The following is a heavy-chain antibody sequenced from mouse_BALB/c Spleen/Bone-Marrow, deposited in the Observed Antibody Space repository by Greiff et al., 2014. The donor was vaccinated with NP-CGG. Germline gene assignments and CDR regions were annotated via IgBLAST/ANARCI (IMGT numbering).Heavy chain of an antibody. J-gene: IGHJ2*01. CDR2: VWRGGST. V-gene: IGHV2-5-1*01. CDR1: GFSLTSYG. Sequence: VQLVESGPSLVQPSQSLSITCTVSGFSLTSYGVHWVRQSPGKGLEWLGVVWRGGSTDYNAAFMSRLSITKDNSKSQVFFKMNSPQADDTAIYYCAKRGNYGYFDYWGQGTTLTVSS. D-gene: IGHD2-1*01. CDR3: AKRGNYGYFDY.